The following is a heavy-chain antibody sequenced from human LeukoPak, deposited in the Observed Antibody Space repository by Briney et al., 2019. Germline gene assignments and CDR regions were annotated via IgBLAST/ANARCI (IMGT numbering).Heavy chain of an antibody. Sequence: GGSLRLSCAASGFSFSSYWMHWVRQAPGKGLVWVSRIKSDGSSTSYADSVKGRFTISRDNAKNTLSLQMNSLRAEDTAVYYCTRSHWFDPWGQGTLVTVSS. V-gene: IGHV3-74*01. J-gene: IGHJ5*02. CDR1: GFSFSSYW. CDR2: IKSDGSST. CDR3: TRSHWFDP.